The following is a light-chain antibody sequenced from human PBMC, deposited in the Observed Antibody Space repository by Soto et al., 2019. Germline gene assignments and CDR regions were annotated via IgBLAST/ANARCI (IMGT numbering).Light chain of an antibody. V-gene: IGKV1-33*01. CDR2: DAS. CDR3: QQYDNLPLT. J-gene: IGKJ4*01. Sequence: DIQMTQSPSSLSASVGDRVTITCQASQDISNYLNRYQQKPGKAPKLLIYDASNLETGVPSRFSGSGSGTDFTFTISSQKPEDIATYYCQQYDNLPLTFGGGTKVEIK. CDR1: QDISNY.